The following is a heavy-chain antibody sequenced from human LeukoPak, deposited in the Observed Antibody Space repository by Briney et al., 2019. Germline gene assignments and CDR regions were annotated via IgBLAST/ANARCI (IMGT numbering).Heavy chain of an antibody. CDR3: ARGGYSGYH. CDR2: IYISGTT. J-gene: IGHJ5*02. D-gene: IGHD5-12*01. V-gene: IGHV4-4*07. CDR1: GGSISNYY. Sequence: SSETLSLTCTVSGGSISNYYWSWIRQTAGKGLEWIGRIYISGTTDYNPSLKSRVTLSVDTSKNQFSLKLSSATAADTAVYYCARGGYSGYHWGQGTLVTVSS.